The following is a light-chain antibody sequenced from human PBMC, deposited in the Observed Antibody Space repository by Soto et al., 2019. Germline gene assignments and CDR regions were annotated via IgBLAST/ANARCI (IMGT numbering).Light chain of an antibody. CDR2: GAS. CDR3: QQYNTWPPIT. V-gene: IGKV3-15*01. Sequence: EIVLTQSPATLSLSPGERATVSCRASQSLNFNLAWYQQKPGQAPRLLIYGASTRATGLPARFSGSGSGTDFTLTISSLQSEDFAVYYCQQYNTWPPITFGQGTKVDI. CDR1: QSLNFN. J-gene: IGKJ1*01.